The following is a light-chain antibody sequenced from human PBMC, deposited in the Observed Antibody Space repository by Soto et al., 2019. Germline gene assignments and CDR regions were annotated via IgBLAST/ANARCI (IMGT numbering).Light chain of an antibody. CDR3: QQSYRTPT. V-gene: IGKV1-39*01. CDR2: AAS. CDR1: QSISNY. Sequence: DTQMTQSPSSLSASVGDRVTITCRASQSISNYLNWYQQKPGKAPKALIYAASSLQGGVPSRFSAIGSGTTFTLIISSLQPEDSATYYCQQSYRTPTFGQGTRLEIK. J-gene: IGKJ5*01.